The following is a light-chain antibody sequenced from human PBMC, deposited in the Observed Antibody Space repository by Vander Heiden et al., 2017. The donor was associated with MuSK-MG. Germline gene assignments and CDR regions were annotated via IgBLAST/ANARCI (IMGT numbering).Light chain of an antibody. CDR1: QDILDR. Sequence: MQLTRSPSSLSASIGDRVTITCQASQDILDRLNWYQQKPGKAPKLLISDASGLQAGVPSRFSGSGFGTEFTFTIRSLQPEDIATYYCQQYDNSLLLAFGGGTKVEI. J-gene: IGKJ4*01. V-gene: IGKV1-33*01. CDR3: QQYDNSLLLA. CDR2: DAS.